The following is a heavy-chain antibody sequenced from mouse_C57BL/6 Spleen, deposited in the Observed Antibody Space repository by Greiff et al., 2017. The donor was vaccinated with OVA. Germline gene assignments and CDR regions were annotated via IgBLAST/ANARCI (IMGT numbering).Heavy chain of an antibody. CDR2: ISSGGSYT. V-gene: IGHV5-6*01. J-gene: IGHJ4*01. CDR1: GFTFSSYG. D-gene: IGHD1-1*01. CDR3: ARDGYYGSSYNYAMDY. Sequence: EVNVVESGGDLVKPGGSLKLSCAASGFTFSSYGMSWVRQTPDKRLEWVATISSGGSYTYYPDSVKGRFTISRDNAKNTLYLQMSSLKSEDTAMYYCARDGYYGSSYNYAMDYWGQGTSVTVSS.